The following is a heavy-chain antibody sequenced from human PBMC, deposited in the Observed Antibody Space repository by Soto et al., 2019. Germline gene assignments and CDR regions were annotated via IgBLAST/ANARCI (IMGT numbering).Heavy chain of an antibody. V-gene: IGHV4-31*03. J-gene: IGHJ4*02. CDR1: GGSISSGGHY. D-gene: IGHD4-4*01. CDR3: AREDETSKYFDY. CDR2: IYYTGTT. Sequence: QVQLQESGPGLVKPSQALSLICTVSGGSISSGGHYWSWIRQHPGKGLEWIGYIYYTGTTYYNPSLRSRLTISVDSSRNQFSLRLSSVTAADTAVYYCAREDETSKYFDYWGQGTLVTVSS.